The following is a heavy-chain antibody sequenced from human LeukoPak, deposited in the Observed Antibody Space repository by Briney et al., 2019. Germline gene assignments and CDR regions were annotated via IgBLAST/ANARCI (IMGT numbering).Heavy chain of an antibody. J-gene: IGHJ6*02. D-gene: IGHD2-21*02. CDR1: GYTFTSYY. V-gene: IGHV1-46*01. CDR2: INPSGGST. CDR3: AREGGDLDYYGMDV. Sequence: ASVKVSCQASGYTFTSYYMHWVRQAPGQRLEWMGIINPSGGSTSYAQKFQGRVTVSRDTSTSTVYIELSSLRSEDTAVYYCAREGGDLDYYGMDVWGQGTTVTVSS.